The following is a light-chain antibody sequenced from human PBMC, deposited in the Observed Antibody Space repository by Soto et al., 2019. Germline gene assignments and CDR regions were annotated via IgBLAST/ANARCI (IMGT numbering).Light chain of an antibody. CDR3: QQSYTTPRFT. V-gene: IGKV1-39*01. Sequence: DVQVTQSPSSLSASVGDRVTITCRASQNIKTYLNWYQQKSGEAPKLLIYAASRFQDGVPSRLSGSGSGTDFTLTISSLQSEDFATYYCQQSYTTPRFTFGQGTKVDIK. CDR1: QNIKTY. J-gene: IGKJ2*01. CDR2: AAS.